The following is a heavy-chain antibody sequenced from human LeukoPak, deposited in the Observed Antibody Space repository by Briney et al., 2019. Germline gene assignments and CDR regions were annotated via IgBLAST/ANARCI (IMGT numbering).Heavy chain of an antibody. Sequence: SETLSLTCTVSGGSISSYYWSWIRQPPGKGLEWIGYIYYSGSTNYNPSLKSRVTISVDTSKNQFSLKLSSVTAADTAVYYCARGRGGSSVSGFDYWGQGTPVTVSS. D-gene: IGHD1-26*01. CDR2: IYYSGST. CDR3: ARGRGGSSVSGFDY. J-gene: IGHJ4*02. V-gene: IGHV4-59*01. CDR1: GGSISSYY.